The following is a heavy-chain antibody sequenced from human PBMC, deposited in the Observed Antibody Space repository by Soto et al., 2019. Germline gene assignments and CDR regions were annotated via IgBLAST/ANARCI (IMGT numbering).Heavy chain of an antibody. CDR3: ARHQEPWDGRDV. D-gene: IGHD3-16*01. CDR2: SYYSGST. Sequence: SEILSLTCIVSGGSISSHHWSWIRQPPGKGLEWIGNSYYSGSTNYNPSLKSRVTISVDTSKNQFSLKLDSVTPADTAVYYCARHQEPWDGRDVWGQVTTVPVSS. V-gene: IGHV4-59*11. J-gene: IGHJ6*02. CDR1: GGSISSHH.